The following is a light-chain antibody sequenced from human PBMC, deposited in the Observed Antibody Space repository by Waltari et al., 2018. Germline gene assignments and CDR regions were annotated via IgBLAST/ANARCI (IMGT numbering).Light chain of an antibody. V-gene: IGKV1-5*03. CDR1: HSISSW. CDR2: QAS. Sequence: DIQLTQSPSTLSASVGDRVTITCRASHSISSWLAWYKQKPGKAPKLLIFQASTLESEVPSRFSGSGSGTEFTLTISILQPDDFATYSCQHYNNHSPTFGQGTKVEI. J-gene: IGKJ1*01. CDR3: QHYNNHSPT.